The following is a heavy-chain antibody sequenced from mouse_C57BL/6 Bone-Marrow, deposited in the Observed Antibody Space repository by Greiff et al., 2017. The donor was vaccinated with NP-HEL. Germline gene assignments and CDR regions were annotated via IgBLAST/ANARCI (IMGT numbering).Heavy chain of an antibody. CDR1: GFTFSDFY. D-gene: IGHD2-12*01. CDR2: SRNKANDYTT. J-gene: IGHJ4*01. CDR3: ASASYYSLYAMDY. Sequence: EVKVVESGGGLVQSGRSLRLSCATSGFTFSDFYMEWVRQAPGKGLEWIAASRNKANDYTTEYSASVKGRFIVSRDTSQSILYLQMNALRAEDTAIYYCASASYYSLYAMDYWGQGTSVTVSS. V-gene: IGHV7-1*01.